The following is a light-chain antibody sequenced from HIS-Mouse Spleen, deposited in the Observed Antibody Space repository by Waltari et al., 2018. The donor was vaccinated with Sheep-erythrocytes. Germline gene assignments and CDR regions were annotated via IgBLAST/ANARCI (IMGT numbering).Light chain of an antibody. CDR2: EVS. CDR1: SSDVGGYNY. V-gene: IGLV2-14*01. Sequence: QSALTQPASVSGSPGQSIPIPCTGTSSDVGGYNYVSWYQKHPGKAPKLMIYEVSNRPSGVSNRFSGLQAEDEADYYCSSYTSSSTWVFGGGTKLTVL. J-gene: IGLJ3*02. CDR3: SSYTSSSTWV.